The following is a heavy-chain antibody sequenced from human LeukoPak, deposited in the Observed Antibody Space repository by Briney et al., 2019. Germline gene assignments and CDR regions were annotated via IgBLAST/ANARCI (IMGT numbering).Heavy chain of an antibody. D-gene: IGHD2-15*01. J-gene: IGHJ4*02. CDR2: INPSSGGT. CDR1: GYTFTGYY. V-gene: IGHV1-2*02. Sequence: ASVKVSCKASGYTFTGYYMHWVRQAPGQGLEWMGWINPSSGGTNYAQKFQGRVTMTRDTSISTAYMELSRLRSDDTAVYYCARHVPGYCSGGSCYLDYWGQGTLVTVSS. CDR3: ARHVPGYCSGGSCYLDY.